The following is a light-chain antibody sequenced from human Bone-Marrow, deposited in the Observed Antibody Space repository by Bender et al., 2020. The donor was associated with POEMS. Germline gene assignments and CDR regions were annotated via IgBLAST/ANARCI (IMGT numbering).Light chain of an antibody. V-gene: IGLV2-14*03. CDR2: DVS. CDR3: SSAAGGNKFV. Sequence: QSALTQPASVSGSPGESITISCAGSSSDVGAYNYVSWYQQHPGEAPRLMIYDVSDRPSGVSHRFSGSKSGNTASLTVSGLQAEDEADYYCSSAAGGNKFVFGGGTKLTVL. CDR1: SSDVGAYNY. J-gene: IGLJ2*01.